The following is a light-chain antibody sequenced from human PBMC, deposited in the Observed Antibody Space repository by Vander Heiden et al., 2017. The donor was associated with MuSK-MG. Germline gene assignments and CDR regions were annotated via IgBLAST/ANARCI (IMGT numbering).Light chain of an antibody. CDR2: AAS. Sequence: DIQMTQSPSSLSASVGDRVTITCRASQGISNSLAWYQQKPGKVPKLLIYAASTLQSGVPSRLSGSGSGTDFTLTMISLQPEDVATYYCQYYKSARRPFGQGTKVEIK. CDR1: QGISNS. CDR3: QYYKSARRP. J-gene: IGKJ1*01. V-gene: IGKV1-27*01.